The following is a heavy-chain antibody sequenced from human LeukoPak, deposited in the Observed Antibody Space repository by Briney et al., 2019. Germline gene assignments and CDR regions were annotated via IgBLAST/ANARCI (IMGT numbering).Heavy chain of an antibody. CDR3: AKEAGCGLDY. V-gene: IGHV3-48*02. CDR1: GFTFSSYS. D-gene: IGHD2-21*01. Sequence: GGSLRLSCAASGFTFSSYSMNWVRHAPGKGLEWVSYNRSSINCTYDAGSVKGRFTISRDNAKNSLYLQMNSLRDEDTAVYYCAKEAGCGLDYWVQGALVTVSS. J-gene: IGHJ4*02. CDR2: NRSSINCT.